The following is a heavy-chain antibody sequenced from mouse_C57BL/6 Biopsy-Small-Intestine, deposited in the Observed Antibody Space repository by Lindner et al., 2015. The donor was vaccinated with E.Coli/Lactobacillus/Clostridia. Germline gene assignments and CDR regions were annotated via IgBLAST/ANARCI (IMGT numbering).Heavy chain of an antibody. J-gene: IGHJ4*01. V-gene: IGHV1-39*01. CDR3: AAYYIKGDYAMDY. CDR1: GHSFTGYN. CDR2: VNPYYGST. Sequence: VQLQESGAELVKPGASVKISCKASGHSFTGYNMNWVKQSHGKSLEWIGNVNPYYGSTIYNQKFKGKATLTVDKSSSTAYMQLNSLTSEDSAVYYCAAYYIKGDYAMDYWGQGTSVTVSS. D-gene: IGHD2-5*01.